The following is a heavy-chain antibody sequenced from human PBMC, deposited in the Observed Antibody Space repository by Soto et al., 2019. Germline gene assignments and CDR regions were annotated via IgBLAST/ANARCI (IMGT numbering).Heavy chain of an antibody. Sequence: QVQLVESGGGVAQPGTSLRLSCAASGFTFSSYAMHWVRQIPGKGLEWVAVVLYSGDIEYYADSGKGRFTISRDNFQNTRFLQMNSLKPEDTAVYYCAKDRSTGSPEGFQYWGQGTLVNVSS. CDR3: AKDRSTGSPEGFQY. V-gene: IGHV3-30*04. D-gene: IGHD2-8*02. CDR2: VLYSGDIE. J-gene: IGHJ1*01. CDR1: GFTFSSYA.